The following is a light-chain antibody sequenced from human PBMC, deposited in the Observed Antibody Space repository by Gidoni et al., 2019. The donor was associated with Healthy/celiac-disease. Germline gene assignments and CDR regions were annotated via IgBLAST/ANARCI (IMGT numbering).Light chain of an antibody. CDR3: QQRSNWPLT. V-gene: IGKV3-11*01. CDR1: QSVSSY. J-gene: IGKJ4*01. CDR2: DAS. Sequence: FLLNKSPATLSLSPGERATLSCRASQSVSSYLAWYQQKPGQAPRLLIFDASNRATGIPARFSGSGSGTDFTLTISSLAPEDFAVYYCQQRSNWPLTFGGGTKVEIK.